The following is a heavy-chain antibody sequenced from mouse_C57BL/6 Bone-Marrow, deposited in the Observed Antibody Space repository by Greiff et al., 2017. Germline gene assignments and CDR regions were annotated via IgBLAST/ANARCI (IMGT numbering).Heavy chain of an antibody. CDR2: IIPNRGST. J-gene: IGHJ2*01. CDR3: SSLNDGYYPYYFDY. D-gene: IGHD2-3*01. CDR1: GYSFTDYN. Sequence: EVQLQQSGPELVKPGASVKISCKASGYSFTDYNMNWVKQSNGQSLEWIGVIIPNRGSTSYNQKFKGKATLTVDQSSSTAYMQLNSLTSEDSAVYYCSSLNDGYYPYYFDYWGQGTTLTVSS. V-gene: IGHV1-39*01.